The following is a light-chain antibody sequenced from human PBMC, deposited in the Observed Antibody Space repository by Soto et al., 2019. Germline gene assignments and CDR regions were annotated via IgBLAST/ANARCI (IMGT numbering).Light chain of an antibody. Sequence: QSALTQPASVSGSPGQSITISCTGTSSDVGGYNYVSWYQQHPGKAPKLMIYDVGNRPSGVSNRFSGSKSGNTASLTISGLQAEDEADYYCSSYTSSSTPSYVFGTVTKVTVL. V-gene: IGLV2-14*01. J-gene: IGLJ1*01. CDR3: SSYTSSSTPSYV. CDR2: DVG. CDR1: SSDVGGYNY.